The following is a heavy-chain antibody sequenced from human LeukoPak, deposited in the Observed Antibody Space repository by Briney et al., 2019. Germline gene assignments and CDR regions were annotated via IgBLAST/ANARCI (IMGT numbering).Heavy chain of an antibody. Sequence: GGSLRLSCAASAFSFSTYSMNWVRQAPGKGLEWVSFISIGSSYRYYADSVRGRFTISRDNAKNSLYLQMNSLRTEDTAVYYCARDNQAFDIWGQGTMVTVSS. D-gene: IGHD1-14*01. CDR2: ISIGSSYR. CDR3: ARDNQAFDI. J-gene: IGHJ3*02. CDR1: AFSFSTYS. V-gene: IGHV3-21*06.